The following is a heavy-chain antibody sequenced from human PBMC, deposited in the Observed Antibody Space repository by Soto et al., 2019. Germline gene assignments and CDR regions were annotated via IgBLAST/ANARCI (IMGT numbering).Heavy chain of an antibody. CDR1: AFTFVDAW. J-gene: IGHJ5*02. Sequence: PGGALRLSCAASAFTFVDAWMRWVRQGPGKGVDWAGLIESKSDGGTAEYAAPVRGRCAISGDDSKNTLYLQMNSLKTEDTAVYYCTTDLCRIAVLVGSTRYFNPWGQGT. D-gene: IGHD2-15*01. V-gene: IGHV3-15*04. CDR2: IESKSDGGTA. CDR3: TTDLCRIAVLVGSTRYFNP.